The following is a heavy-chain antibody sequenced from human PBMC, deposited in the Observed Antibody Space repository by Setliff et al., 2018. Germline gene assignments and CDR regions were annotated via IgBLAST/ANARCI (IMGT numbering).Heavy chain of an antibody. CDR3: ARTGTYRYFDY. D-gene: IGHD1-1*01. CDR1: GGSISSGSDY. V-gene: IGHV4-61*09. J-gene: IGHJ4*02. CDR2: IYTSGST. Sequence: SETLSLTCSVSGGSISSGSDYWTWIRQPAGKGLEWIGHIYTSGSTNYNPSLKSRVTISVDASKNQLSLNLRSVTAADTAVYYCARTGTYRYFDYWGQGTVVTVSS.